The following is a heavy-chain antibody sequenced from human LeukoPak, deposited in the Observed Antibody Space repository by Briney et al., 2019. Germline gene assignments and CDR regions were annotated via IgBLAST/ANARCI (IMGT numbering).Heavy chain of an antibody. CDR1: GYTFTSYY. CDR3: ARHSGSYRDFDY. D-gene: IGHD1-26*01. V-gene: IGHV1-46*01. CDR2: INPCGGST. Sequence: GSSVKVSCKASGYTFTSYYMHWVRQAPGQGLEWMGIINPCGGSTNYAQKFQGRVTMTRDTSTITVYMELSSLRSEDTAVYYCARHSGSYRDFDYWGQGTLVTVSS. J-gene: IGHJ4*02.